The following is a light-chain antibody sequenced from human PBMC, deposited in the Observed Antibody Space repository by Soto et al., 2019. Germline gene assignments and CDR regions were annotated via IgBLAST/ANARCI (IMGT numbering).Light chain of an antibody. CDR1: QSVSSSY. J-gene: IGKJ4*01. CDR3: QQYGSSSLT. Sequence: EIVLTQSPGTLSLSPGERATLSCRASQSVSSSYLAWYQQKPGQAPRRLIYGASSRATGIPDRFSGSGSGTDFTLTISRLEPEDFAVYYCQQYGSSSLTFGGGTKVDI. CDR2: GAS. V-gene: IGKV3-20*01.